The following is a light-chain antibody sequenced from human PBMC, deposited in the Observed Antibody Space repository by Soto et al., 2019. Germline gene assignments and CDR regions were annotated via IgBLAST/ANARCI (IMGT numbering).Light chain of an antibody. J-gene: IGKJ4*01. CDR3: QQYHMWPLT. Sequence: EILMTQSPATLSVSPWEIATLSCRASQSVSSNLAWYQQKPGQAPRLLIYGASTRATGIPARFSGSGSGAEFTLTISSLQSEDFAVYYCQQYHMWPLTFGGGTKVDI. CDR2: GAS. V-gene: IGKV3-15*01. CDR1: QSVSSN.